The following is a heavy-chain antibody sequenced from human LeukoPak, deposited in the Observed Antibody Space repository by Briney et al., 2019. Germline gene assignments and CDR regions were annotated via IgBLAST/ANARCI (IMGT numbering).Heavy chain of an antibody. CDR3: ARDYGGSSPFDY. V-gene: IGHV3-21*01. D-gene: IGHD4-23*01. CDR2: ISSGSTYT. J-gene: IGHJ4*02. Sequence: NTGGSLRLSCAVSGFTFSTFSMNWVRQAPGKGLEWVSSISSGSTYTYYADSVKGRFTISRDNAKNSLYLQMNSLRAEDTAVYSCARDYGGSSPFDYWGQGTLVTVSS. CDR1: GFTFSTFS.